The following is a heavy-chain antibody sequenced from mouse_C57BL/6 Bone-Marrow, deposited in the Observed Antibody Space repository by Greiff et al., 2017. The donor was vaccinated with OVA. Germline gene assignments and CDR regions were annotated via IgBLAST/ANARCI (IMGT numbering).Heavy chain of an antibody. Sequence: VNVVESGGDLVKPGGSLKLSCAASGFTFSSYGMSWVRQTPDKRLEWVATISSGGSCTYYPDSVKGRFTISRDNAKNTLYLQMSSLKSEDTAMYYCARQDDYDDAMDYWGQGTSVTVSS. CDR2: ISSGGSCT. D-gene: IGHD2-4*01. CDR3: ARQDDYDDAMDY. CDR1: GFTFSSYG. J-gene: IGHJ4*01. V-gene: IGHV5-6*01.